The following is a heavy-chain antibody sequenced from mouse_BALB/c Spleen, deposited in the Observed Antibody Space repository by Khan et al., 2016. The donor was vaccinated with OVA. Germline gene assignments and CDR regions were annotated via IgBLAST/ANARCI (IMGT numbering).Heavy chain of an antibody. CDR3: ASGLKYGSFDY. V-gene: IGHV9-2-1*01. CDR1: GYTFTDYS. D-gene: IGHD2-10*02. Sequence: QIRLVQSGPELKKPGETVKISCKASGYTFTDYSIHWVKQAPGKGLKWIGWINTETGEPTYADDFKGRFAFSLETSASTAYLQINNLKNEDTATCFCASGLKYGSFDYWGQGTTLTVSS. CDR2: INTETGEP. J-gene: IGHJ2*01.